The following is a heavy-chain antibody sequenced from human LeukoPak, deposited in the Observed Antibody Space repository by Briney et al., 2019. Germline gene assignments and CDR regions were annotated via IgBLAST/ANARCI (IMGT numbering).Heavy chain of an antibody. CDR1: GFTFDDYA. CDR2: INWDSGSI. D-gene: IGHD6-19*01. CDR3: ARGVAVAGTGNWFDP. V-gene: IGHV3-9*01. J-gene: IGHJ5*02. Sequence: GGSLRLSCAASGFTFDDYAMHWVRQGPGKGLEWVSGINWDSGSIGYADSVKGRFTISRDNAKNSLYLQMNSLRAEDTAVYYCARGVAVAGTGNWFDPWGQGTLVTVSS.